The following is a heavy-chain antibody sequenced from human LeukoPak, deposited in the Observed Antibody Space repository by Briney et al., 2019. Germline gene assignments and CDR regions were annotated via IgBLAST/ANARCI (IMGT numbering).Heavy chain of an antibody. CDR2: ISYDENKK. CDR1: GFTFSSYV. V-gene: IGHV3-30*18. J-gene: IGHJ4*02. D-gene: IGHD6-13*01. Sequence: GRSLRLSCVASGFTFSSYVMHWVRQAPGKGLEWVALISYDENKKYYTESVKGRFTISRDNSKRTLYLHMNSLSAEDSAVYYCAKDSPPGYSSSWYVWGRGTLVTVSS. CDR3: AKDSPPGYSSSWYV.